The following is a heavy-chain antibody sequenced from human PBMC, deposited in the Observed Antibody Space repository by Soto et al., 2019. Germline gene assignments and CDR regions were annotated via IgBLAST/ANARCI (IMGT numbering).Heavy chain of an antibody. J-gene: IGHJ6*02. Sequence: TVSGGSVRSRSNYCRWIRQPPGKGLEWIGYIYYSGSTNYNPSLKSRVPISVDTTKNQFSLKLSSVTATDTAVYYCARSDYDFWSGYSAYGLDVWGQGTTVTVSS. V-gene: IGHV4-61*01. CDR1: GGSVRSRSNY. CDR2: IYYSGST. CDR3: ARSDYDFWSGYSAYGLDV. D-gene: IGHD3-3*01.